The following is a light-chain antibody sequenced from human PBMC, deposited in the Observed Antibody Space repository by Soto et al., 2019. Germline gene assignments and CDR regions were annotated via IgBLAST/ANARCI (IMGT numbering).Light chain of an antibody. CDR3: QQSYSTPRT. CDR2: AAS. V-gene: IGKV1-39*01. CDR1: QSISSY. Sequence: IKLTQSPYSLSACVGDRVAITGLASQSISSYLNWYQQKPGKAPKLLIYAASSLQSGVPSRFSGSGSGTDFTLTISSLQPEDFATYYCQQSYSTPRTFGQGTKVDI. J-gene: IGKJ1*01.